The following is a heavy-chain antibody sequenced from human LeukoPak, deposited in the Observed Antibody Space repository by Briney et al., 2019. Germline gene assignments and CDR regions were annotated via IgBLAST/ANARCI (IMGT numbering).Heavy chain of an antibody. J-gene: IGHJ4*02. Sequence: SETMSLTCAVSGGSISSYYWSWVRQPPGKGLEWIGYIYYSGSTNYNPSLKSRVTISVDTSKNQRSLKLSSVTAADTAVYYCARGPGVFHFDYWGQGTLVTVSS. V-gene: IGHV4-59*01. D-gene: IGHD3-10*01. CDR3: ARGPGVFHFDY. CDR2: IYYSGST. CDR1: GGSISSYY.